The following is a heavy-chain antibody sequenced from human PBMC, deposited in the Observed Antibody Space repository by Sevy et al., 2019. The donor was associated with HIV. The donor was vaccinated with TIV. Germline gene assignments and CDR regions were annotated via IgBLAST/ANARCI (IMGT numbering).Heavy chain of an antibody. CDR3: ATHAGIAAAGRVFDY. Sequence: GGSLRLSCVASGFTFSDHYMEWVRQAPGKGLEWVGRTRNKADCYTTEYAASVKGRFTISRDESKNSLYVQMNSLKAEDTAVYYCATHAGIAAAGRVFDYWGQGTLVTVS. J-gene: IGHJ4*02. CDR1: GFTFSDHY. D-gene: IGHD6-13*01. V-gene: IGHV3-72*01. CDR2: TRNKADCYTT.